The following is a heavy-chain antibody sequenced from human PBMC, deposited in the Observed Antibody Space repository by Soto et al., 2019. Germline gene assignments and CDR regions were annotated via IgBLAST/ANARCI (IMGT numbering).Heavy chain of an antibody. CDR2: VSPPFRTS. Sequence: QVQLVQAGAEVKKPGSSVKVSCKTSGVSFNNNGIGWVRQAPGHGLEWMGGVSPPFRTSNYARKFQVRISITADASTGTVNMELSSLTSEDTANYYCARVLYYGSGSYSPYGMDVWGQGTTVTVSS. J-gene: IGHJ6*02. CDR1: GVSFNNNG. D-gene: IGHD3-10*01. CDR3: ARVLYYGSGSYSPYGMDV. V-gene: IGHV1-69*01.